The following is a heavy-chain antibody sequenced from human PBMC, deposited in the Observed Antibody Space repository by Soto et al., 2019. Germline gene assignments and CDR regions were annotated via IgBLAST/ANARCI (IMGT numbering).Heavy chain of an antibody. CDR2: IYYSGST. CDR1: GGSLSSGGYY. J-gene: IGHJ4*02. D-gene: IGHD5-12*01. V-gene: IGHV4-31*03. Sequence: QVQLQESGPGLVKPSQTLSLSCTVSGGSLSSGGYYWSWIRQHPGKGLEWIGFIYYSGSTYYNPSRNSRVTISVDTSQNQFSLKLSSVTAADTAVYYCARDTQRGYSGYFDSWGQGTLVTVSS. CDR3: ARDTQRGYSGYFDS.